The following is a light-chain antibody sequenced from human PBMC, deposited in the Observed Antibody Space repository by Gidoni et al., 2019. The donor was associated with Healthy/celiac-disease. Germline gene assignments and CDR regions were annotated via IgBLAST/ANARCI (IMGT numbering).Light chain of an antibody. V-gene: IGLV3-10*01. Sequence: SYELTQPSSVSVSPGQTARITCSGDALPKKYAYWYQQKSGPAPVLVIYEDSKRPSGIPEKISGSSSVTMATLTISVAQVEDETDYYCYSTDSSGNRLFGGGTKLTVL. CDR3: YSTDSSGNRL. J-gene: IGLJ2*01. CDR1: ALPKKY. CDR2: EDS.